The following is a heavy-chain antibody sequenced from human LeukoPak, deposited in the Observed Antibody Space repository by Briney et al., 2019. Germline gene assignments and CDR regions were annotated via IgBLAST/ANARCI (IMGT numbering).Heavy chain of an antibody. D-gene: IGHD4-17*01. Sequence: PSETLSLTCTVSGGSISRSSYYWGWLRQPPGKGPEWIGSIYYSGSTYYNPSLKSRVTISVDTSKNQFSLKLSSVTAADTAVYYCARTPNYYGDLRYYGMDVWGQGTTVTVSS. CDR2: IYYSGST. CDR1: GGSISRSSYY. V-gene: IGHV4-39*07. J-gene: IGHJ6*02. CDR3: ARTPNYYGDLRYYGMDV.